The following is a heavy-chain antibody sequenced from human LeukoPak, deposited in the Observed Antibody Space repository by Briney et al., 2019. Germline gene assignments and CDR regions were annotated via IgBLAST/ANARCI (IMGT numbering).Heavy chain of an antibody. CDR1: EITFSDTW. V-gene: IGHV3-15*01. J-gene: IGHJ4*02. CDR2: IRDKFYSETT. CDR3: TTVTVCTGSSCPGAFDH. Sequence: GGSLRLSCAASEITFSDTWMNWVRQAPGKGLEWVGRIRDKFYSETTDYAAPVKGRFIISRDDSKKTVYLQMNSLKADDTAVYFCTTVTVCTGSSCPGAFDHWGQGTVVTVSS. D-gene: IGHD2-8*02.